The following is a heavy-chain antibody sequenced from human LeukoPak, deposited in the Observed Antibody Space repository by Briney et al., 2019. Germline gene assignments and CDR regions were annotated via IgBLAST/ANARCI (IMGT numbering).Heavy chain of an antibody. CDR1: GGSISGLY. CDR2: NYYRGST. Sequence: SETLSLTCTVAGGSISGLYWSWIRQPPGKGLEWIGYNYYRGSTNYSPSFKSRVTMSVDTSRNQFSLRLTSVTAADTAVYYCARDKFGEDYMDVWGKGTTVTVSS. V-gene: IGHV4-59*11. J-gene: IGHJ6*03. CDR3: ARDKFGEDYMDV. D-gene: IGHD3-10*01.